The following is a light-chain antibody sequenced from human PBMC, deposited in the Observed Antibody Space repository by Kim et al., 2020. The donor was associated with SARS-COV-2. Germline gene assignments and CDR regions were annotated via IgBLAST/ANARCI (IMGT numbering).Light chain of an antibody. CDR2: DAS. Sequence: LAPGERATLSCRASQSVSSYLAWYQQKPGQAPRLLIYDASNRATGIPARFSGSGSGTDFTLTISSLEPEDFAVYYCQQRSNWPPTFGQGTKVDIK. V-gene: IGKV3-11*01. J-gene: IGKJ1*01. CDR1: QSVSSY. CDR3: QQRSNWPPT.